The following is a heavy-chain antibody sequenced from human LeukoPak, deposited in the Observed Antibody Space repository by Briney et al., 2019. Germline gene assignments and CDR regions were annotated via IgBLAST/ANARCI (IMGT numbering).Heavy chain of an antibody. D-gene: IGHD2/OR15-2a*01. CDR3: ARDRPAEYHGDYYYYGMDV. CDR1: GFTFSDYY. Sequence: PGGSLRLSCAASGFTFSDYYMSWIRQAPGKGLEWVSYISSSGSTIYYADSVKGRFTISRDNAKNSLCLQMNSLRAEDTAVYYCARDRPAEYHGDYYYYGMDVWGQGTTVTVSS. V-gene: IGHV3-11*01. J-gene: IGHJ6*02. CDR2: ISSSGSTI.